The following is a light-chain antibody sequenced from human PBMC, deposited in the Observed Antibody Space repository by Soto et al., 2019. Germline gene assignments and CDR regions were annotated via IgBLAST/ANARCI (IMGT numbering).Light chain of an antibody. CDR3: QQYGGSPYT. Sequence: EIVLTQSPGTLSLSPGERATLSCRASQSVRSNYLAWYQQTPGQAPRLLIYGSSSRATGIPDRFSGAGSGTVFTLTISRLEPEDFAVYYCQQYGGSPYTFGQGTKLEIK. J-gene: IGKJ2*01. CDR2: GSS. CDR1: QSVRSNY. V-gene: IGKV3-20*01.